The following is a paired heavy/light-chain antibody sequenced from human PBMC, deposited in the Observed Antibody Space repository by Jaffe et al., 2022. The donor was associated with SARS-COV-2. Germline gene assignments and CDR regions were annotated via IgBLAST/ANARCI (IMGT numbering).Heavy chain of an antibody. CDR3: ARRGAWNYDGSGYYSGAFDI. J-gene: IGHJ3*02. CDR1: GFSFTSYW. D-gene: IGHD3-22*01. CDR2: IYPGDSDT. V-gene: IGHV5-51*01. Sequence: EVQLVQSGAEVKKPGESLKISCKGSGFSFTSYWIGWVRQMPGKGLEWMGIIYPGDSDTRYSPSFQGQVSISADKSISTAFLKWGSLKASDSAMYYCARRGAWNYDGSGYYSGAFDIWGQGTMVTVSS.
Light chain of an antibody. Sequence: SYVLTQPPSVSVAPGKTARITCGGNNIGSKSVHWYQQKPGQAPVLVIYYDTDRPSGIPERFSGSNSGNTATLTISRVEAGDEADYYCQVWDNSSDHPLVGGGTKLTVL. CDR2: YDT. CDR1: NIGSKS. CDR3: QVWDNSSDHPL. V-gene: IGLV3-21*04. J-gene: IGLJ2*01.